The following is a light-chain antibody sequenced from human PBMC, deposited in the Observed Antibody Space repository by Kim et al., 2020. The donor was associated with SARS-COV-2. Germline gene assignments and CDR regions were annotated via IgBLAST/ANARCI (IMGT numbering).Light chain of an antibody. CDR2: GAS. J-gene: IGKJ5*01. CDR3: QQYGSSSLIT. CDR1: QSVSSSY. V-gene: IGKV3-20*01. Sequence: PGERATLSCRASQSVSSSYLAWYQQKPGQAPRLLIYGASSRATDIPDRFSSSGSGTDFTLTISRLGPEDFAVYYCQQYGSSSLITFGQGTRLEIK.